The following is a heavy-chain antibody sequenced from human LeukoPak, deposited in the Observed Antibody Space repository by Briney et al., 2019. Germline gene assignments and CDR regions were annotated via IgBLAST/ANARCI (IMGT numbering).Heavy chain of an antibody. V-gene: IGHV3-21*01. CDR3: ARDRRLYYYGSGIKTT. CDR2: ISSSSSYI. J-gene: IGHJ4*02. D-gene: IGHD3-10*01. Sequence: WVSSISSSSSYIYYADSVKGRFTISRDNAKNSLYLQMNSLRAEDTAVYYCARDRRLYYYGSGIKTTWDQGTLVTVSS.